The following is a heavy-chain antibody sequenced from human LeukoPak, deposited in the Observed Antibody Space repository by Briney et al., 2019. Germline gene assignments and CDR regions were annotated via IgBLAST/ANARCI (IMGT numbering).Heavy chain of an antibody. CDR3: ARDAYSYGYEVSYYYGMDV. V-gene: IGHV3-33*01. CDR2: IWYDGSNK. Sequence: GTSLRLSCAASGFTFSSYGMHWVRQAPGKGLEWVAVIWYDGSNKYYADSVKGRFTISRDNSKNTLYLQMNSLRAEDTAVYYCARDAYSYGYEVSYYYGMDVWGQGTTVTVSS. CDR1: GFTFSSYG. D-gene: IGHD5-18*01. J-gene: IGHJ6*02.